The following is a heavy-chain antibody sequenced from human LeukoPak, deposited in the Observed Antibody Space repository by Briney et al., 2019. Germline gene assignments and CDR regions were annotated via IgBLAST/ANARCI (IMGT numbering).Heavy chain of an antibody. V-gene: IGHV3-48*04. D-gene: IGHD6-13*01. J-gene: IGHJ6*03. CDR2: ISSSSSTI. CDR1: GFTFSSYS. Sequence: QSGGSLRLSCAASGFTFSSYSMNWVRQAPGKGLEWVSYISSSSSTIYYADSVKGRFTISRDNAKNSLYLQMNSLRAEDTAVDYCARDGQGSSRKTYYHYYYYMDVWGKGTTVTVSS. CDR3: ARDGQGSSRKTYYHYYYYMDV.